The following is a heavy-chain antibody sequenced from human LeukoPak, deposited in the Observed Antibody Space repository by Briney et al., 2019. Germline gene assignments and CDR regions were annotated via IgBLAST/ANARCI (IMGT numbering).Heavy chain of an antibody. V-gene: IGHV4-31*01. CDR1: GGSISSGNYY. CDR2: INYSGRT. J-gene: IGHJ4*02. D-gene: IGHD3-22*01. CDR3: ARAYDSSGYYYYYYFDY. Sequence: SETLSLTCIVSGGSISSGNYYWGWIRQHPGKGLEWIGNINYSGRTYYNPSLKSPVIISVDTSKNQFSLKVTSVTAADTAVYYCARAYDSSGYYYYYYFDYWGQGTLVTVSS.